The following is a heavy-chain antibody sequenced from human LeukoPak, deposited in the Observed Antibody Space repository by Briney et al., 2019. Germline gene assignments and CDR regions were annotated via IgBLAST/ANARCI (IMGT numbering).Heavy chain of an antibody. CDR3: ERDLDYYGSGSFFNI. Sequence: ASVKVSCKTSGYTFAAYYIHWVRQAPGQGLEWMGWITPNSGGTNYEQKFQGRVTMTRDTSITTAYMELRRLRSDDTAVYYCERDLDYYGSGSFFNIRGQGTMVTVSS. D-gene: IGHD3-10*01. V-gene: IGHV1-2*02. CDR1: GYTFAAYY. J-gene: IGHJ3*02. CDR2: ITPNSGGT.